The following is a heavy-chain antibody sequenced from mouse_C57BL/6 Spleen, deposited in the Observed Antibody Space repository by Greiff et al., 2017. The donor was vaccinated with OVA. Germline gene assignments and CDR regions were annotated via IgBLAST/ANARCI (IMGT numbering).Heavy chain of an antibody. D-gene: IGHD1-1*01. V-gene: IGHV1-85*01. J-gene: IGHJ1*03. CDR3: ARGGTTVVATDWYFDV. CDR2: ISPRDGST. CDR1: GYTFTSYD. Sequence: VQLQESGPELVKPGASVKLSCKASGYTFTSYDINLVKQRPGQGLEWIGWISPRDGSTKYNEKFKGKATLTVDTASSTAYMELHSLTSEDSAVYFCARGGTTVVATDWYFDVWGTGTTVTVAS.